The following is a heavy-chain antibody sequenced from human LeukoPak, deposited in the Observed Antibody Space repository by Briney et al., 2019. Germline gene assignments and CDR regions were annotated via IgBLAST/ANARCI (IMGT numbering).Heavy chain of an antibody. CDR3: ARDRRDYYYYMDV. J-gene: IGHJ6*03. V-gene: IGHV3-21*01. CDR2: ISSSSSYI. Sequence: KTGGSLRLSCAASGFTFSSYSMNWVRQAPGKGLEWVSSISSSSSYIYYADSVKGRFTISRDNAKNSLYLQMNSLRAEDTAVYYCARDRRDYYYYMDVWGKGTTVTVSS. CDR1: GFTFSSYS.